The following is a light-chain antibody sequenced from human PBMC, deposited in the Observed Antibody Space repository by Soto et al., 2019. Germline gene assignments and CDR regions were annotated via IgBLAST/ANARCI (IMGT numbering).Light chain of an antibody. Sequence: EIVRTQSPATLSVSPGERSTLSCMASQSVSSNLAWYQQKPGQSPRLLIYGASTRATGIPARFSGSGSGTEFTLTISSLQSEDFAVYYCQQYNNWPWTVGQGTKVEIK. J-gene: IGKJ1*01. CDR3: QQYNNWPWT. CDR2: GAS. CDR1: QSVSSN. V-gene: IGKV3-15*01.